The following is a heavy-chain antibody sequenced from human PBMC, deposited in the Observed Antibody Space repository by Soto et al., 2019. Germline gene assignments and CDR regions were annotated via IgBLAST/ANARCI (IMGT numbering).Heavy chain of an antibody. Sequence: PSETLSLTCTVSGGSISSYYWSWIRQPPGKGLEWIGYIYYSGSTNYNPSLKSRVTISVDTSKNQFSLKLSSVTAADTAVYYCARHVSHPSYFDYWGQGTLVTVSS. V-gene: IGHV4-59*08. J-gene: IGHJ4*02. CDR2: IYYSGST. CDR1: GGSISSYY. CDR3: ARHVSHPSYFDY.